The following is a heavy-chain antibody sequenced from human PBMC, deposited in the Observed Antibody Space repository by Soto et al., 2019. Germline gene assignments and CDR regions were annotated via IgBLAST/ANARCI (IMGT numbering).Heavy chain of an antibody. Sequence: GGSLRLSCAASGFTFNSYAMYWVRQAPGKGLEYVSAISSNGGSTYYANSVKGRFTISRDNSKNTLYLQMGSLRAEDMAVYYCARALSIEYDDYFDSGWFDPWGQGTLVTVSS. CDR1: GFTFNSYA. J-gene: IGHJ5*02. D-gene: IGHD4-17*01. CDR2: ISSNGGST. V-gene: IGHV3-64*01. CDR3: ARALSIEYDDYFDSGWFDP.